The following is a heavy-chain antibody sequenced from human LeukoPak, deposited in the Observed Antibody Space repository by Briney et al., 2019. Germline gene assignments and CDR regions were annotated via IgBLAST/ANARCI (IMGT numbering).Heavy chain of an antibody. CDR2: INRDGSDT. CDR3: ARCGRSSSGY. CDR1: GFTFSGYW. V-gene: IGHV3-7*01. J-gene: IGHJ4*02. D-gene: IGHD6-25*01. Sequence: GGSLRLSCAASGFTFSGYWMSWVRQAPGKGLEWVANINRDGSDTQYVDSVKGRFTISRDNAKNSLYLQMNSLRAEDTAVYYCARCGRSSSGYWGQGSLVTVSS.